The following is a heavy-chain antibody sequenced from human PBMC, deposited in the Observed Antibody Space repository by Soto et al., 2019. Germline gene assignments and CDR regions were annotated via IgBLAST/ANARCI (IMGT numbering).Heavy chain of an antibody. CDR3: GALNYGGDDC. Sequence: PGGSLRLSCAASGFPFSSYGMHWVRQAPGKGLECVAIIPHDGSYKYHVDSVKGRFTISRDNSKNTLYLQMDSLRPEDTAVYYCGALNYGGDDCWGQGTLVTVSS. J-gene: IGHJ4*02. V-gene: IGHV3-30*03. CDR2: IPHDGSYK. CDR1: GFPFSSYG. D-gene: IGHD4-17*01.